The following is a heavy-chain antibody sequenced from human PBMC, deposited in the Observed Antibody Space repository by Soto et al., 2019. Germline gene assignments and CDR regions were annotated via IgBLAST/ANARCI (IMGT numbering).Heavy chain of an antibody. CDR3: ARDYCSVNSCYQDGIDS. CDR2: ISGSDGKT. CDR1: GFSFGSYA. D-gene: IGHD2-15*01. J-gene: IGHJ4*02. Sequence: GGSLRLSCVASGFSFGSYALTWVRQAPGKGLEWVSTISGSDGKTFYADAVKGRFSISRDNAKNSMYLQMNSLRAVDTAVYYCARDYCSVNSCYQDGIDSWGQGTLVTVSS. V-gene: IGHV3-23*01.